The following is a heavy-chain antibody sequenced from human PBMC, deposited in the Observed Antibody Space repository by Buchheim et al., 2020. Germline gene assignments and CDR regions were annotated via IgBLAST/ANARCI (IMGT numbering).Heavy chain of an antibody. D-gene: IGHD3-3*01. Sequence: EVQLVQSGGGLVQPGGSLRLSCEVSGFSLSDFWMRWVRQAPGKGLEWVASIKVDRNEQYYVDSVKGRFTISGDNAKNSLYLQRNSLRADDTAVYYCARAENGLRLLSYWGQGTL. CDR2: IKVDRNEQ. CDR1: GFSLSDFW. V-gene: IGHV3-7*01. J-gene: IGHJ4*01. CDR3: ARAENGLRLLSY.